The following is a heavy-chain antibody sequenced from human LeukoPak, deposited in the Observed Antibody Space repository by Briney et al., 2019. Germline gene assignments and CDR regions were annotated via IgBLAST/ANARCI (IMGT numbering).Heavy chain of an antibody. V-gene: IGHV4-61*05. Sequence: SETLSLTCTVSGGSISSSSYYWGWIRQPPGKGLEWIGYIYYSGSTNYNPSLKSRVTISVDTSKNQFSLKLSSVTAADTAVYYCARWRQQWLYYFDYWGQGTLVTVSS. D-gene: IGHD6-19*01. CDR2: IYYSGST. J-gene: IGHJ4*02. CDR1: GGSISSSSYY. CDR3: ARWRQQWLYYFDY.